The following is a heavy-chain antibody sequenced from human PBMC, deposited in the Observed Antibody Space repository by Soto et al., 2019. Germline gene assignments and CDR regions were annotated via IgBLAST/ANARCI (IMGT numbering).Heavy chain of an antibody. D-gene: IGHD4-17*01. Sequence: SETLSLTCTVSGGSISSYYWSWIRQPPGKGLEWIGYIYYSGSTNYNPSLKSRFTISVATSKNQFSLKLTSVTAANTPVYSSARGDFGEGYFDLWGHGILV. CDR1: GGSISSYY. CDR3: ARGDFGEGYFDL. CDR2: IYYSGST. V-gene: IGHV4-59*12. J-gene: IGHJ2*01.